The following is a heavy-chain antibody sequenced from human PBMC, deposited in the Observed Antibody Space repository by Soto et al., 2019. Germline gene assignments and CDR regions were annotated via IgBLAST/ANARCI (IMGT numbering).Heavy chain of an antibody. CDR2: IWYDGSNK. V-gene: IGHV3-33*01. D-gene: IGHD2-2*01. CDR3: ASLDCSSTSCPNYYYYGMDV. Sequence: ESGGGVVQPGRSLRLSCAASGFTFSSYGMHWVRQAPGKGLEWVAVIWYDGSNKYYADSVKGRFTISRDNSKNTLYLQMNSLRAEDTAVYYCASLDCSSTSCPNYYYYGMDVWGQGTTVTVSS. CDR1: GFTFSSYG. J-gene: IGHJ6*02.